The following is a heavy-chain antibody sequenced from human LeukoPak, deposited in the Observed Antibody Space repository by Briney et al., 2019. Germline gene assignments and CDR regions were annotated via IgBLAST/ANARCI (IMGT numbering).Heavy chain of an antibody. CDR1: GFTFSSYA. D-gene: IGHD4-17*01. Sequence: GGSLRLSCAASGFTFSSYAMSWVRQAPGKGLEWISAISGSGGSTYYADSVKGRFTISRDNSKNTLYLQMNSLRAEDTAVYYCAKDDYGDPGAFDIWGQGTMVTVSS. V-gene: IGHV3-23*01. CDR3: AKDDYGDPGAFDI. J-gene: IGHJ3*02. CDR2: ISGSGGST.